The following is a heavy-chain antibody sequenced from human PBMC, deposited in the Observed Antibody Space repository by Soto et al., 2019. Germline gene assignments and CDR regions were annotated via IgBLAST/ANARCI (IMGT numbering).Heavy chain of an antibody. V-gene: IGHV5-51*01. J-gene: IGHJ6*02. CDR1: GYSFTSYW. CDR2: IHPSDFYT. D-gene: IGHD5-18*01. CDR3: ARLPVGYSYGYVSVPNYGMAV. Sequence: GESLKISCKGSGYSFTSYWIGWVRQMPGKGLEWMAIIHPSDFYTRYSPSFQGQVTISADKSISTAYLQWSSLKASDTAMYYCARLPVGYSYGYVSVPNYGMAVWGQGTTVTVSS.